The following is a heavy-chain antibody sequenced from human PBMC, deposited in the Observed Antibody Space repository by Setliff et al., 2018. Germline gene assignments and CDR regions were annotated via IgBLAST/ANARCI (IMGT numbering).Heavy chain of an antibody. CDR3: ASSSGWIPWIQH. J-gene: IGHJ1*01. D-gene: IGHD3-10*01. Sequence: PGGSLRLSCAASGFTFSSFDLSWVRQTPGKGLEWISTIRSNSPTLYYADSVKGRFTISRDNAKNSLFLQMNNLRAEDTALYYCASSSGWIPWIQHWGPGTLVTVSS. V-gene: IGHV3-48*04. CDR2: IRSNSPTL. CDR1: GFTFSSFD.